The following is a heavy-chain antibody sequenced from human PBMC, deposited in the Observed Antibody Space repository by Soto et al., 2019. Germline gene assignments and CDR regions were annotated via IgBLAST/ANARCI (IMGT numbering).Heavy chain of an antibody. D-gene: IGHD3-16*01. J-gene: IGHJ2*01. Sequence: QVQLQESGPGLVKPSETLSLTCSVSGDSINNNYWSWIRQPPGKGLEWIGYVHYSGNTNYNPSLKSGATISVDTSKNQCSLQLISTTAADTAVYYCARDWGHPRSNYDSRYFDLWGRGTLVTVSP. CDR1: GDSINNNY. CDR2: VHYSGNT. CDR3: ARDWGHPRSNYDSRYFDL. V-gene: IGHV4-59*01.